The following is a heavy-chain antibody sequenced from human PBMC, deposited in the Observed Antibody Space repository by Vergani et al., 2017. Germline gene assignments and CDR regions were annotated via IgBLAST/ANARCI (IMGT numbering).Heavy chain of an antibody. CDR3: ARVNTETNGHLYYYYYMDV. CDR2: IDHTGRP. J-gene: IGHJ6*03. D-gene: IGHD4-11*01. CDR1: GGSFTSYH. V-gene: IGHV4-34*01. Sequence: QVQLQQWGGGLLKPSETLSLTCVVNGGSFTSYHWSWIRQSLGEGLEWVGDIDHTGRPDYNPSLQSRLTMSVDESLNQFPLTLNSVTATDTAIYFCARVNTETNGHLYYYYYMDVWGQGTAVTVS.